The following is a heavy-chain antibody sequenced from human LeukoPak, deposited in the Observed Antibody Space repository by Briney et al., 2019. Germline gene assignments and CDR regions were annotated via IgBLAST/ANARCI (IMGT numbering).Heavy chain of an antibody. Sequence: GGSLRLSCAASGFTFDDYAMHWVRQAPGKGLEWVSSISWNSASIAYADSVEGRFTISRDNAENSLYLQMNSLRAEDMALYYCAKGGGTYSDWYFDLWGRGTLVTVSS. CDR2: ISWNSASI. D-gene: IGHD1-26*01. CDR3: AKGGGTYSDWYFDL. J-gene: IGHJ2*01. CDR1: GFTFDDYA. V-gene: IGHV3-9*03.